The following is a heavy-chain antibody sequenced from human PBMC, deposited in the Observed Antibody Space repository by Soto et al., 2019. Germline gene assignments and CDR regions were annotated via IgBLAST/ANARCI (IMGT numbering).Heavy chain of an antibody. CDR1: GFTFSSYD. V-gene: IGHV3-13*01. D-gene: IGHD6-13*01. Sequence: EVQLVESGGGLVQPGGSLRLSCAASGFTFSSYDMHWVRQATGKGLEWVSAIGTAGDTYYPGSVKGRFTISRENAKNSLYLQMNSLRAGDTAVYYCARRGIGAAAGNSWYFDLWGRGTLVTVSS. CDR3: ARRGIGAAAGNSWYFDL. J-gene: IGHJ2*01. CDR2: IGTAGDT.